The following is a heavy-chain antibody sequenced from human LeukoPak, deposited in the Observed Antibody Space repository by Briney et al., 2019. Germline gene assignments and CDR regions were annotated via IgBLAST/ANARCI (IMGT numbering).Heavy chain of an antibody. D-gene: IGHD2-21*02. Sequence: GGSLRLSCAASGFTFNNFGMHWVRQAPGKGLEWVAFTRYDGSSKYYADSVKGRFTISRDNSRNTLYLQMNSLRSEDTALYYCAKPSNCGGDCYSASFDYWGQGILVTVSS. CDR3: AKPSNCGGDCYSASFDY. V-gene: IGHV3-30*02. CDR1: GFTFNNFG. CDR2: TRYDGSSK. J-gene: IGHJ4*02.